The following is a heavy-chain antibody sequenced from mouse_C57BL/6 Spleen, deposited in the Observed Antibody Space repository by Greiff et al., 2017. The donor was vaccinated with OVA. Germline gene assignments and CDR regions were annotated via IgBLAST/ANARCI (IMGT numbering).Heavy chain of an antibody. CDR2: ILPGSGST. CDR1: GYTFTGYW. CDR3: ARSVLITTVVAKGWFAY. J-gene: IGHJ3*01. Sequence: QVQLKQSGAELMKPGASVKLSCKATGYTFTGYWIEWVKQRPGHGLEWIGEILPGSGSTNYNEKFKGKATFTADTSSNTAYMQLSSLTTEDSAIYYCARSVLITTVVAKGWFAYWGQGTLVTVSA. V-gene: IGHV1-9*01. D-gene: IGHD1-1*01.